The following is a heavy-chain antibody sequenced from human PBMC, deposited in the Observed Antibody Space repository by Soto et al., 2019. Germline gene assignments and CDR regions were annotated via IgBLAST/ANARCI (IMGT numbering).Heavy chain of an antibody. CDR3: AREPRVAPKYYYDSSGYYLDY. D-gene: IGHD3-22*01. CDR2: INHSGST. Sequence: SETLSLTCAVYGGSFSGYYWSWIRQPPGKGLEWIGEINHSGSTNYNPSLKSRVTISVDTSKNQFSLKLSSVTAADTAVYYCAREPRVAPKYYYDSSGYYLDYWGQGTLVTVSS. V-gene: IGHV4-34*01. J-gene: IGHJ4*02. CDR1: GGSFSGYY.